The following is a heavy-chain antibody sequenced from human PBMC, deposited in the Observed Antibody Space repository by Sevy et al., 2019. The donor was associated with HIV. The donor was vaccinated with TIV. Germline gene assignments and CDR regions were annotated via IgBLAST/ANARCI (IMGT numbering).Heavy chain of an antibody. Sequence: GGSLRLSCAASGFTFSSYSMNWVRQAPGKGLEWVSSISSSSSYIYYADSVKGRFTISGDNAKNSLYLQMNSLRAEDTAVYYCARDGPTMVRGVSFYFDYWGQGTLVTVSS. J-gene: IGHJ4*02. CDR2: ISSSSSYI. V-gene: IGHV3-21*01. CDR1: GFTFSSYS. CDR3: ARDGPTMVRGVSFYFDY. D-gene: IGHD3-10*01.